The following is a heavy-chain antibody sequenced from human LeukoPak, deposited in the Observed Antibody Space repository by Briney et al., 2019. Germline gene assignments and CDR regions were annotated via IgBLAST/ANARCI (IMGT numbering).Heavy chain of an antibody. V-gene: IGHV1-69*13. Sequence: ASVKVSCKASGGTFSSYAISWVRQAPGQGLEWMGGIIPIFGTANYAQKFQGRATITADESTSTAYMELSSLRSEDTAVYYCAREAELGTYFDYWGQGALVTVSS. J-gene: IGHJ4*02. CDR2: IIPIFGTA. CDR3: AREAELGTYFDY. D-gene: IGHD7-27*01. CDR1: GGTFSSYA.